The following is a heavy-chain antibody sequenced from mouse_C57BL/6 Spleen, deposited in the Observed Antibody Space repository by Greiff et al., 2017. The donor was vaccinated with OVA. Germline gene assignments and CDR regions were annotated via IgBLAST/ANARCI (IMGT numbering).Heavy chain of an antibody. CDR2: IDPETGGT. V-gene: IGHV1-15*01. CDR3: TPYISNYDY. D-gene: IGHD2-5*01. Sequence: QVQLKQSGAELVRPGASVTLSCKASGYTFTDYEMHWVKQTPVHGLEWIGAIDPETGGTSYTQKFKGKAILTADKSSYTAYMELRSLTSVDSAVYYCTPYISNYDYWGQGTTLTVSS. CDR1: GYTFTDYE. J-gene: IGHJ2*01.